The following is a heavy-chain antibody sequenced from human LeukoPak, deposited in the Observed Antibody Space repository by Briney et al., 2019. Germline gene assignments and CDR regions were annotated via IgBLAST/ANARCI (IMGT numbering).Heavy chain of an antibody. CDR1: GFTFTSYN. V-gene: IGHV3-21*01. D-gene: IGHD3-3*01. J-gene: IGHJ3*02. Sequence: GGSLRLSCAASGFTFTSYNMNWVRQAPGKGMDWVSFISSSSNYISYADSVKCRFTISRDNPKHSLYLQMNSLTAEDTAVYYCARDFFTILGAFDIWGQGTMVTVSS. CDR3: ARDFFTILGAFDI. CDR2: ISSSSNYI.